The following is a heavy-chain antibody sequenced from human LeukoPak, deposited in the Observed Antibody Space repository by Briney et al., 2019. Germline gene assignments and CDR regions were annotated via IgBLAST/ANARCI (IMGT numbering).Heavy chain of an antibody. CDR3: AKDYPDY. V-gene: IGHV3-30*18. Sequence: PGGSLRLSCEASGFTFSSYGMHWVRQAPGKGLEWVAVISYDGSNKYYADSVKGRFTISRDNSKNTLYLQMNSLRAEDTAVYYCAKDYPDYWGQGTLVTVSS. CDR1: GFTFSSYG. J-gene: IGHJ4*02. CDR2: ISYDGSNK.